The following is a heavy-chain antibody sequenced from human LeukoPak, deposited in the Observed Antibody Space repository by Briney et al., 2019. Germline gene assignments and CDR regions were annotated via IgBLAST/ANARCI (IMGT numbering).Heavy chain of an antibody. D-gene: IGHD3-3*01. V-gene: IGHV4-4*09. Sequence: PSETLPLTCTVSGASISSYYWSWIRQPPGKGLEWIGYIYTSGSTNYNTALKSRVTISVDTSKNQYSLKLSSVTAADTAVYYCARTYYDFWSGYYPPPGYYYYMDVWGKGTTVTVSS. CDR1: GASISSYY. CDR2: IYTSGST. CDR3: ARTYYDFWSGYYPPPGYYYYMDV. J-gene: IGHJ6*03.